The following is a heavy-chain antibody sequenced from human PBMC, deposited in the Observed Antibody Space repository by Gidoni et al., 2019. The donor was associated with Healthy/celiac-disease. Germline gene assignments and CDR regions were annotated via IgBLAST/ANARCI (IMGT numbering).Heavy chain of an antibody. J-gene: IGHJ2*01. CDR2: IYYSGST. Sequence: QLQLQESGPALVKPSEPLSLTCTVSGGSISSSSYYWGWLRQPPGKGLEWIGSIYYSGSTYYNPSLKSRVTISVDTSKNQFSLKLSSVTAADTAVYYCARAYCGGDCYSGRDWYFDLWGRGTLVTVSS. CDR1: GGSISSSSYY. V-gene: IGHV4-39*01. CDR3: ARAYCGGDCYSGRDWYFDL. D-gene: IGHD2-21*02.